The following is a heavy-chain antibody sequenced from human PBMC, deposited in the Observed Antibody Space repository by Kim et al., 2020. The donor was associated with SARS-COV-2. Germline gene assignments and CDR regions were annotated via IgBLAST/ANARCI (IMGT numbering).Heavy chain of an antibody. D-gene: IGHD3-10*01. CDR1: GGSISSSGSY. Sequence: SETLSLTCTVSGGSISSSGSYWGWIRQPPGKGLEWIGTIYYSGSAYYNPSLKGRFAISVDTSKNQFSLKVNSVTTTDTAVYYCAKQHPYGSGSYAPYYFDSWGQRTLVTVSS. CDR3: AKQHPYGSGSYAPYYFDS. V-gene: IGHV4-39*01. CDR2: IYYSGSA. J-gene: IGHJ4*02.